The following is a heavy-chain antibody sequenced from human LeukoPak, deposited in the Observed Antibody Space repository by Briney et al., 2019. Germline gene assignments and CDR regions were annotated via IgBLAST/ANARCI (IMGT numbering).Heavy chain of an antibody. J-gene: IGHJ3*02. V-gene: IGHV3-74*01. Sequence: GGSLRLSCAASGFTFHSYWMHWVRQAPGKGLVWVSRIDNDGGSTTYADSVKGRFTISRDNAKNSLYLQMNSLGAEDTAVYYCARDTGVGAFDIWGQGTMVTVSS. CDR1: GFTFHSYW. CDR3: ARDTGVGAFDI. CDR2: IDNDGGST. D-gene: IGHD1-14*01.